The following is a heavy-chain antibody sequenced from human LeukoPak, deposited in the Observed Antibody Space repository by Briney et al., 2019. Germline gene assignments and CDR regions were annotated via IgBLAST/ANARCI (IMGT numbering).Heavy chain of an antibody. Sequence: ASVTVSFKASGYTFTTYAMNWVRQAPGQGLEWMGWINTNTGNPTYAQGFTGRFVFSLDTSVSTAYLQISSLKAEDTAVYYCAKNQLWFGGKMDVWGKGTTVTVSS. CDR2: INTNTGNP. J-gene: IGHJ6*04. D-gene: IGHD3-10*01. CDR1: GYTFTTYA. CDR3: AKNQLWFGGKMDV. V-gene: IGHV7-4-1*02.